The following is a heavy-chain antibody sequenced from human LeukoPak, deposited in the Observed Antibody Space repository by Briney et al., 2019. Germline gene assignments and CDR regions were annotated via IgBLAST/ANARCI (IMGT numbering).Heavy chain of an antibody. Sequence: GRSLRLSCAASGFTFSNYMMHWVRQAPGKGLDWVAVILEDGRYQYYADSVKGRSTISRDNAKNSLYLHMNSLRAEDTAVYYCARDYGGSSPFDYWGQGTLVTVSS. D-gene: IGHD4-23*01. CDR3: ARDYGGSSPFDY. J-gene: IGHJ4*02. V-gene: IGHV3-30*04. CDR2: ILEDGRYQ. CDR1: GFTFSNYM.